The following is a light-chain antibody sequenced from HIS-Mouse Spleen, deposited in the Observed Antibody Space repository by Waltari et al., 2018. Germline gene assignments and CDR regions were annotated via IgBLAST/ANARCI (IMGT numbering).Light chain of an antibody. J-gene: IGKJ1*01. CDR3: MQGTHWPPWT. Sequence: DVVMTQSPLSLPVTLGQPASISCRSSQSLVHSDGNTYLNWFQQRPGQSPRRLIYQVSNRDSGVPDRFSGSGSGTEFTLKISRVEAEDVGVYYCMQGTHWPPWTFGQGTKVEIK. CDR1: QSLVHSDGNTY. CDR2: QVS. V-gene: IGKV2-30*02.